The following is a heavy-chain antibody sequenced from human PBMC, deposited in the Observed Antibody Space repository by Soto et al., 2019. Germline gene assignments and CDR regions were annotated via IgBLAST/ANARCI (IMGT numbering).Heavy chain of an antibody. CDR1: GFTLNNHA. CDR2: ISGSDGST. Sequence: PGGSLRLSCTASGFTLNNHAMSWVRQAPGKGLEWVSVISGSDGSTYYTDSVRGRFSISRDSSKNTLYLQMSSLRAEDTAVYYCAKGKSSEFLLSFDDWGHGTLVTVSS. D-gene: IGHD3-10*01. V-gene: IGHV3-23*01. CDR3: AKGKSSEFLLSFDD. J-gene: IGHJ4*01.